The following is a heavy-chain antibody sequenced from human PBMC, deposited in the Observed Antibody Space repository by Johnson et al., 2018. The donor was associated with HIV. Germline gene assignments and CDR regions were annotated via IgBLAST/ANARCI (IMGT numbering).Heavy chain of an antibody. V-gene: IGHV3-74*01. CDR3: TKDLYDSWVDVFDT. CDR1: RPTFSKYW. CDR2: INSDGSSK. D-gene: IGHD5/OR15-5a*01. Sequence: DVQLVESGGGLVQPGGSLRLSCAASRPTFSKYWMHWVRLAPGKGLVWVGRINSDGSSKSYADSVKGRFTISRDNAKNTLYLQMNSLRAEDTAVYYCTKDLYDSWVDVFDTWGQGTMVTVSS. J-gene: IGHJ3*02.